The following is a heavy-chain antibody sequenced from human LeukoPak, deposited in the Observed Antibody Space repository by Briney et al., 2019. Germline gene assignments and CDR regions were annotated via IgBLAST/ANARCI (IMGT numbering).Heavy chain of an antibody. CDR2: IYYSGST. J-gene: IGHJ3*02. CDR3: ARLHSAATMVRGPAGGAFDI. Sequence: SETLSLTCTVSGGSISSYYWSWIRQPPGKGLEWIGYIYYSGSTNYNPSLKSRVTISVDTSKNQFSLKLSSVTAADTAVYYCARLHSAATMVRGPAGGAFDIWGQGTMVTVSS. CDR1: GGSISSYY. V-gene: IGHV4-59*08. D-gene: IGHD3-10*01.